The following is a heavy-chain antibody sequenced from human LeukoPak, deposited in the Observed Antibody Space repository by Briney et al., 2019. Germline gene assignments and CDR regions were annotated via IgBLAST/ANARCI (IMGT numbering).Heavy chain of an antibody. CDR1: GYTFTSYY. V-gene: IGHV1-46*01. CDR3: ARAASAAALD. J-gene: IGHJ4*02. D-gene: IGHD6-13*01. CDR2: INPSGGST. Sequence: ASVKVSCKASGYTFTSYYMHWVRQAPGQGLEWMGIINPSGGSTSYAQKFQGRVTMTRDTSISTAYMELSRLRSDDTAVYYCARAASAAALDWGQGTLVTVSS.